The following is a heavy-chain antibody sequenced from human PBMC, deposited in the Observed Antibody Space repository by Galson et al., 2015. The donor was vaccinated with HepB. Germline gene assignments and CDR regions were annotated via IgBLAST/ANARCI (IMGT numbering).Heavy chain of an antibody. CDR3: AYDSSGYYYVGAFDI. CDR2: IYSGGST. D-gene: IGHD3-22*01. V-gene: IGHV3-53*01. J-gene: IGHJ3*02. Sequence: SLRLSCAASGFTVSSNYMSWVRQAPGEGLEWVSVIYSGGSTYYADSVKGRFTISRDNSKNTLYLQMNSLRAEDTAVYYCAYDSSGYYYVGAFDIWGQGTMVTVPS. CDR1: GFTVSSNY.